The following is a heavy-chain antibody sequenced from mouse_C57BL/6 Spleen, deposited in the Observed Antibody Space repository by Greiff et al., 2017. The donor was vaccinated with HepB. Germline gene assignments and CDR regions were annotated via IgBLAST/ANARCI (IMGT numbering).Heavy chain of an antibody. Sequence: QVQLKQPGAELVKPGASVKLSCTASGYTFTSYWMHWVKQRPGRGLEWIGRIDPNSGGTKYNEKFKSKATLTVDKPASTAYMQLSSLTSEDSAVYYCARLYTTVVRGYYAMDYWGQGTSVTVSS. D-gene: IGHD1-1*01. CDR1: GYTFTSYW. CDR3: ARLYTTVVRGYYAMDY. CDR2: IDPNSGGT. J-gene: IGHJ4*01. V-gene: IGHV1-72*01.